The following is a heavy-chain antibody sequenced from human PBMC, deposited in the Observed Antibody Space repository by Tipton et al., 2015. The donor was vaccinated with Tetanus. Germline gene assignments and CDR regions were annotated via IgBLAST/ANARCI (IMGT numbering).Heavy chain of an antibody. J-gene: IGHJ6*02. V-gene: IGHV1-69*01. CDR3: ATNYGDYAPTYYYYGRDV. D-gene: IGHD4-17*01. CDR2: IIPIFGTA. Sequence: QLVQSGAEVKKPGSSVKVSCKASGGTFSSYAISWVRQAPGQGLEWMGGIIPIFGTANYAQKFQGRVTITADESTSTAYMERSSRKSEDTAVYYCATNYGDYAPTYYYYGRDVWGQGTTVTVSS. CDR1: GGTFSSYA.